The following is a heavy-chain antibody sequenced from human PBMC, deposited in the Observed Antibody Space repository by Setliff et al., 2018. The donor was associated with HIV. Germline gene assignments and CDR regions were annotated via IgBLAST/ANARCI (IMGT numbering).Heavy chain of an antibody. V-gene: IGHV3-30*04. CDR3: ARLSLSLVRGIINSGDRFFDY. J-gene: IGHJ4*02. CDR1: GFTFSDYA. D-gene: IGHD3-10*01. Sequence: GGSLRLSCAASGFTFSDYAMHWVRQAPGKGLEWLSVISYDGSNKYYLASVKGRFTISRDNSKNTMYLQMNRVRPEDTAVYYCARLSLSLVRGIINSGDRFFDYWGQGSLVTVSS. CDR2: ISYDGSNK.